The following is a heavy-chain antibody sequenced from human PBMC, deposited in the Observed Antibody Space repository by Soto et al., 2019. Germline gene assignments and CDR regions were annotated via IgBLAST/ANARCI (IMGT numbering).Heavy chain of an antibody. J-gene: IGHJ4*02. CDR3: ARVLTMIVVAQGFDY. CDR2: ISSSSSYI. CDR1: GFTFSSYS. Sequence: PGGSLRLSCAASGFTFSSYSMNWVRQAPGKGLEWVSSISSSSSYIYYADSAKGRFTISRDNAKNSLYLQMNSLRAEDTAVYYCARVLTMIVVAQGFDYWGQGTLVTVSS. V-gene: IGHV3-21*01. D-gene: IGHD3-22*01.